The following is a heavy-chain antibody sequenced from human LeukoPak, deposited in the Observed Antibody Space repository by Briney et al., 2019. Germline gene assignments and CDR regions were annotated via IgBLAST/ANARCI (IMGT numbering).Heavy chain of an antibody. D-gene: IGHD2-2*01. CDR2: IYTSGST. J-gene: IGHJ5*02. CDR1: GGSISSSSYY. V-gene: IGHV4-61*02. Sequence: PSETLSLTCTVSGGSISSSSYYWSWVRQPAGKGLEWIGRIYTSGSTNYNPSLKSRVTMSVDTSKNQFSLKLSSVTAADTAVYYCAREIVVVPAAIGGHNWFDPWGQGTLVTVSS. CDR3: AREIVVVPAAIGGHNWFDP.